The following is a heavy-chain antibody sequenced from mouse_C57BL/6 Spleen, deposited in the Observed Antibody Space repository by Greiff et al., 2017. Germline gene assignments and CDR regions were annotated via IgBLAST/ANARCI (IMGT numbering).Heavy chain of an antibody. J-gene: IGHJ1*03. D-gene: IGHD1-1*01. CDR1: GYTFTDYN. V-gene: IGHV1-18*01. Sequence: EVQLQQSGPELVKPGASVKIPCKASGYTFTDYNMDWVKQSHGKSLEWIGDINPNNGGTIYNQKFKGKATLTVDKSSSTAYMGLRSLTSEDTAVYYCARGRAYYYGSSYDWYFDVWGTGTTVTVSS. CDR2: INPNNGGT. CDR3: ARGRAYYYGSSYDWYFDV.